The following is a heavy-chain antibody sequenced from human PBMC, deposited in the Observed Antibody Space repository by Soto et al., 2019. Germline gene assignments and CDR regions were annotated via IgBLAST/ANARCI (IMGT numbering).Heavy chain of an antibody. D-gene: IGHD1-26*01. J-gene: IGHJ4*02. CDR3: AKEGGLSGSYYISSSYYFDY. CDR1: GFTISSYG. V-gene: IGHV3-30*18. CDR2: ISYDGSNT. Sequence: GGSLRLSCVASGFTISSYGMHWASQAPGKGLEWVAIISYDGSNTYYADSVKGRFTISRDNSKNTLYLQMNSLRAEDTSVYYCAKEGGLSGSYYISSSYYFDYWGQGTLVTVSS.